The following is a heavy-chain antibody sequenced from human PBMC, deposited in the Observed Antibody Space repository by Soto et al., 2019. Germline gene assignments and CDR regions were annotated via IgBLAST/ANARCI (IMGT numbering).Heavy chain of an antibody. CDR3: APRKSGSFNIVAFDI. Sequence: EVQLVESGGGLVQPGGSLRLSCAASGFSFSTYEMNWVRQAPGKGLEWVSYISKNGLDIYYADSVKGRFTISRDNANNSLVLQMNSLIAEDTAVYYCAPRKSGSFNIVAFDIWGQGTMVTVSS. J-gene: IGHJ3*02. CDR1: GFSFSTYE. D-gene: IGHD3-10*01. V-gene: IGHV3-48*03. CDR2: ISKNGLDI.